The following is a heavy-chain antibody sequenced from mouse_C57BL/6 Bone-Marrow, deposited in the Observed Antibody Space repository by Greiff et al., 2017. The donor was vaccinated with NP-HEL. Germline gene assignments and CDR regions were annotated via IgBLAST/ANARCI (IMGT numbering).Heavy chain of an antibody. D-gene: IGHD1-1*01. Sequence: QVQLTQPGAELVKPGASVKVSCKASGYTFTSYWKHWVTQRPGQGLEWIGRIHPSDSDTNYNQKFKGKATLTVDKSSSTAYMQLSSLTSEDSAVYYCAPSIYYYGSFAYWGQGTLVTVSA. CDR3: APSIYYYGSFAY. CDR1: GYTFTSYW. J-gene: IGHJ3*01. V-gene: IGHV1-74*01. CDR2: IHPSDSDT.